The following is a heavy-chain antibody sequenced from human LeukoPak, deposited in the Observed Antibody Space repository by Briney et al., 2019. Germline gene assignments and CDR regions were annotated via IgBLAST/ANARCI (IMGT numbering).Heavy chain of an antibody. CDR2: VNPRGST. J-gene: IGHJ4*02. CDR1: GGVFSGYY. CDR3: ARRRLGYYFDY. Sequence: SETLSLTCGVYGGVFSGYYWSWIRQPPGKGLEWIGEVNPRGSTNYNPSLKSRVTLSADTSKNQFSLTLNSVTAADTAVYYCARRRLGYYFDYWGQGTLVTVSS. D-gene: IGHD5-24*01. V-gene: IGHV4-34*01.